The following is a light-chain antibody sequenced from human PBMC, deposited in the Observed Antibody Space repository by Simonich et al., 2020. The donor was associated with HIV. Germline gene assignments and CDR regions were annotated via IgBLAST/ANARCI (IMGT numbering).Light chain of an antibody. V-gene: IGKV4-1*01. Sequence: DIVMTQSPDSLAVSLGERATLNCKSSQSVLYSSNNKNYLDWYQQRPGQPPKLLIYWASIRESGVPDRFSGSGSGTDFTLTISSLQAEDVAVYYCQQYYSIPPTFGGGTKVEIK. CDR1: QSVLYSSNNKNY. CDR2: WAS. CDR3: QQYYSIPPT. J-gene: IGKJ4*02.